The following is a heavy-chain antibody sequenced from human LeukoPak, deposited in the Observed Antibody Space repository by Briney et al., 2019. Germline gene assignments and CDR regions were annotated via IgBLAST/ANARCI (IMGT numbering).Heavy chain of an antibody. V-gene: IGHV4-4*02. CDR2: IYHSGST. J-gene: IGHJ6*02. CDR1: GGSISSSNW. CDR3: ARGLTVTAEKVYYYYGMDV. D-gene: IGHD4-11*01. Sequence: SGTLSLTCAVSGGSISSSNWWSWVRQPPGKGLEWIGEIYHSGSTNYNPSLKSRVTISVDTSKNQFSLKLSSVTAADTAVYYCARGLTVTAEKVYYYYGMDVWGQGTTVTVSS.